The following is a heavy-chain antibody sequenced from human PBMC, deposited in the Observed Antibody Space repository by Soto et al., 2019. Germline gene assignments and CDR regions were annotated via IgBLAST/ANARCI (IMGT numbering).Heavy chain of an antibody. Sequence: SVKVSCKASVGTFSSYAIRWVRQAPGQSLEWIGWIVVGSGNTNYAQKFQKRVTITRDMSTSTAYMELSSLRSEDTAVYYCASSYGGNPTFDYWGQGTLVTVSS. CDR2: IVVGSGNT. CDR3: ASSYGGNPTFDY. CDR1: VGTFSSYA. J-gene: IGHJ4*02. V-gene: IGHV1-58*02. D-gene: IGHD4-17*01.